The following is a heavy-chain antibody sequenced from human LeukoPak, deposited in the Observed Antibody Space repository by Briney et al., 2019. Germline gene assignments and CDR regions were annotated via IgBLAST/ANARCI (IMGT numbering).Heavy chain of an antibody. Sequence: GGSLRLSCAASGFTFSGYGMHWVRQAPGKGLEWVAFVRYDSSNKYYADSVKGRFTVSRDNSKNMLYLQMNSLRAEDTAVYYCAELGITMIGGVWGKGTTVTISS. CDR2: VRYDSSNK. J-gene: IGHJ6*04. CDR1: GFTFSGYG. V-gene: IGHV3-30*02. D-gene: IGHD3-10*02. CDR3: AELGITMIGGV.